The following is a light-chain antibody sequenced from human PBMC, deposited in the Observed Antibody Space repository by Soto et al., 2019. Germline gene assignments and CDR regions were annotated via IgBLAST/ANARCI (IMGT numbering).Light chain of an antibody. CDR1: QSVTRDY. CDR3: QHYQYFRFSPTWT. J-gene: IGKJ1*01. CDR2: AAS. Sequence: EIVLTQSPGTLSLSPGERATLSCRASQSVTRDYLAWYQQKPGQAPRLLIYAASSRATGIPDRFSGSGSGTDFTLTITRLEPEDFAVYYCQHYQYFRFSPTWTFGQGTRVEIK. V-gene: IGKV3-20*01.